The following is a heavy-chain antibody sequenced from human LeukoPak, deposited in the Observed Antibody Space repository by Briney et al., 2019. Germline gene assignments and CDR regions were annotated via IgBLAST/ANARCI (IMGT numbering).Heavy chain of an antibody. CDR1: GFTFSSYV. J-gene: IGHJ3*02. CDR2: ISYDGSNE. CDR3: AKALRYFDWLLLPDAFDI. Sequence: GGSLRLSCAASGFTFSSYVMHWVRQAPGKGLEWVAIISYDGSNEYYADSVKGRFTISRDNSKNTLYLQMNSLRAEDTAVYYCAKALRYFDWLLLPDAFDIWGQGTMVTVSS. V-gene: IGHV3-30*04. D-gene: IGHD3-9*01.